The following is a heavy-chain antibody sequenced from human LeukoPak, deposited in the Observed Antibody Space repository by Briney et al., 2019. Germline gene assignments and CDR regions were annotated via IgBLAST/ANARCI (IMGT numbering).Heavy chain of an antibody. J-gene: IGHJ4*02. CDR2: ISGSGGST. CDR3: AKDLAVAGYTDY. CDR1: GFTFSSYA. Sequence: GGSLRLSCAASGFTFSSYAMSWVRQAPGKGLERVSAISGSGGSTYYADSVKGWFTISRDNSKNTLYLQMNSLRAEDTAVYYCAKDLAVAGYTDYWGQGTLVTVSS. V-gene: IGHV3-23*01. D-gene: IGHD6-19*01.